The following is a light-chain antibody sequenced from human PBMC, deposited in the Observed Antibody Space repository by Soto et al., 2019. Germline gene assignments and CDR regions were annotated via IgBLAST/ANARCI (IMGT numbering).Light chain of an antibody. V-gene: IGKV3-11*01. CDR3: QPRSNCPPWT. Sequence: IVLTQSQATLSLSPGAPATLSCRANQRVSSYLAWYQQKPGQAPRLLIYDASNRATGIPARFSGSGSGTDFTLTISSLEPEDFAVYYCQPRSNCPPWTFGQGTKVDIK. CDR2: DAS. J-gene: IGKJ1*01. CDR1: QRVSSY.